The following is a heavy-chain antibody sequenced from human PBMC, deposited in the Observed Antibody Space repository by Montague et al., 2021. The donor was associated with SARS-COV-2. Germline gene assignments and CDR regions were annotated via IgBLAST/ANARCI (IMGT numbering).Heavy chain of an antibody. V-gene: IGHV4-4*07. CDR2: IYSSGST. CDR3: ARDLGAPDCYFDS. J-gene: IGHJ4*02. CDR1: GGSMRSYY. Sequence: SETLSLTCTVSGGSMRSYYWSWIRQPAGQGLEWIGRIYSSGSTNYNPSLNSRITTSVDTSRNQFSLKVTSVTAADTAVYYCARDLGAPDCYFDSWGQGTLVTVSS. D-gene: IGHD3-16*01.